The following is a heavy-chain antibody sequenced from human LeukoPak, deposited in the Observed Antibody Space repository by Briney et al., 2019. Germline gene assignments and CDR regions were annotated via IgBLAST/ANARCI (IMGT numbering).Heavy chain of an antibody. Sequence: PSETLSLTCTVSGGSISSYYWSWIRQPPGKGLEWIGYIYYSGSTNYNPSLKSRVTISVDTSKNRFSLKLSSVTAADTAVYYCARESAAYYDSSGYYYFGWFDPWGQGTLVTVSS. CDR1: GGSISSYY. J-gene: IGHJ5*02. CDR3: ARESAAYYDSSGYYYFGWFDP. D-gene: IGHD3-22*01. CDR2: IYYSGST. V-gene: IGHV4-59*01.